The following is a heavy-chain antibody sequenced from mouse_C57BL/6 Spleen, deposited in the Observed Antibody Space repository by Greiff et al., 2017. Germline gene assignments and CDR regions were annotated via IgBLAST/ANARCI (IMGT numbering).Heavy chain of an antibody. J-gene: IGHJ1*03. CDR1: GYTFTSYW. CDR3: ARRDYGSSPYWYFDV. Sequence: QVQLKQPGAELVRPGSSVKLSCKASGYTFTSYWMDWVKQRPGQGLEWIGNIYPSDSETHYNQKFKDKATLTVDKSSSTAYMQLSSLTSEDSAVYYCARRDYGSSPYWYFDVWGTGTTVTVSS. CDR2: IYPSDSET. V-gene: IGHV1-61*01. D-gene: IGHD1-1*01.